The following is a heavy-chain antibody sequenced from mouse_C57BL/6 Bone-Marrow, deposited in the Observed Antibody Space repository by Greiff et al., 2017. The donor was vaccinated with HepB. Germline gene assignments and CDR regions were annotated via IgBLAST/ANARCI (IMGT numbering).Heavy chain of an antibody. V-gene: IGHV1-64*01. J-gene: IGHJ1*03. D-gene: IGHD2-1*01. CDR1: GYTFTSYW. Sequence: QVQLQQPGAELVKPGASVKLSCKASGYTFTSYWMHWVKQRPGQGLEWIGMIHPNSGSTNYNEKFKSKATLTVDKSSSTAYMQLSSLTSEDSAVYYCARKSTIPSYWYVDVWGTGTTVTVSS. CDR2: IHPNSGST. CDR3: ARKSTIPSYWYVDV.